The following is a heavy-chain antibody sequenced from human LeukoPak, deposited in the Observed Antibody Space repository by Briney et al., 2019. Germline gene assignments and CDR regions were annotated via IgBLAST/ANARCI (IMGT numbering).Heavy chain of an antibody. D-gene: IGHD3-22*01. J-gene: IGHJ4*02. CDR1: GASISSSSYY. CDR3: ARVNLDRDSGGFAFDY. Sequence: SETLSLTCTVAGASISSSSYYWGWIRQPPGKGREWFGNIYYSGSTYYNPAHKRRVNIYGDTSKTQFSLKLSSVTAADTAVYYCARVNLDRDSGGFAFDYWGQGTLVTVYS. V-gene: IGHV4-39*01. CDR2: IYYSGST.